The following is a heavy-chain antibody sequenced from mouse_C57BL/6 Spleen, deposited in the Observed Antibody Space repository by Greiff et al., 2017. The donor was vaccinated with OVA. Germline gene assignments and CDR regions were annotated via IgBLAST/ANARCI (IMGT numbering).Heavy chain of an antibody. D-gene: IGHD6-2*01. J-gene: IGHJ4*01. V-gene: IGHV1-4*01. CDR1: GYTFTSYT. CDR2: INPSSGYT. Sequence: QVQLQQSGAELARPGASVKMSCKASGYTFTSYTMHWVKQRPGQGLEWIGYINPSSGYTKYNQKFKDKATLTADKSSSTAYMQLSSLTSEDSAVYYCARESRYYAMDYWGQGTSVTVSS. CDR3: ARESRYYAMDY.